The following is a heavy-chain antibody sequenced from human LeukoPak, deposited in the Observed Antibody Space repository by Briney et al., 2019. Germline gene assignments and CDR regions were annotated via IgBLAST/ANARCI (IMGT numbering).Heavy chain of an antibody. V-gene: IGHV3-23*01. Sequence: GGSLRLSCSASGFSFNNYAMTWVRLAPGRGLEWVSTISNTGGSTYYADSVRGRFTVSRDSSKNTLFLHMHSLRAEDSALYYCAKPPESFGDYGRPPEYWGQGALVTVSS. D-gene: IGHD4-17*01. CDR2: ISNTGGST. CDR3: AKPPESFGDYGRPPEY. CDR1: GFSFNNYA. J-gene: IGHJ4*02.